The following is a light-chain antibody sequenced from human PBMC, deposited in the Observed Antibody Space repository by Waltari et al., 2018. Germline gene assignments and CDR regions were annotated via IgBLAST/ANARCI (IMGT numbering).Light chain of an antibody. CDR2: AAS. J-gene: IGKJ5*01. V-gene: IGKV1-9*01. CDR1: QDIRKS. CDR3: QQLETYPIT. Sequence: TCRAGQDIRKSLAWYQQKPGKAPKLLIYAASSLQGGVPSRFSGSGSGTDFALTISSLQPEDSATYYCQQLETYPITFGQGTRLEIK.